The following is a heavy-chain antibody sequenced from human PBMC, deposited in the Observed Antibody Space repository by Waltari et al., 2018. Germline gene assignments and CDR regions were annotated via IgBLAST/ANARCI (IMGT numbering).Heavy chain of an antibody. V-gene: IGHV1-2*02. CDR1: GYTFPGYY. CDR2: INPNNGGT. CDR3: AREAGYSSGWYGWSFNYYGMDV. D-gene: IGHD6-19*01. J-gene: IGHJ6*02. Sequence: QVQLVQSGAEVKKPGASVKVSCTASGYTFPGYYMHWVRQAPGHGLEWVGWINPNNGGTNYAQKFQGRVTMTRAPSISTAYMELSRLRSDDTAVYYCAREAGYSSGWYGWSFNYYGMDVWGQGTTVTVSS.